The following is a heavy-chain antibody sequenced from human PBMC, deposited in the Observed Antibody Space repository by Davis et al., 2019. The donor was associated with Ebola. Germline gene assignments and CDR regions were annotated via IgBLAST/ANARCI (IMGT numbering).Heavy chain of an antibody. D-gene: IGHD4-17*01. CDR1: GFTIIPFG. CDR2: IRYGGSKE. Sequence: GESLKISCAASGFTIIPFGMHWVRQAPGKGLEWVAFIRYGGSKEYYGDSVKGRFTVSRDNSKNTVYLQINSLRAEDTAMYHCTRHVPGDFWYFDLWGRGTLVTVSS. V-gene: IGHV3-30*02. CDR3: TRHVPGDFWYFDL. J-gene: IGHJ2*01.